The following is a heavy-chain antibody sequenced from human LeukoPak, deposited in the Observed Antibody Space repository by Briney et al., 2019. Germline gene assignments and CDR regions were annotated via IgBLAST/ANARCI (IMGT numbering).Heavy chain of an antibody. Sequence: AGGSLRLSCAASGFTFSSYSMNWVRQAPGKGLEWVSSISSSSAYIYYADSMKGRFTISRDNAKNSLFLQMNSLRAEDTAVYYYARAGHSAYKSGGDYWGQGTLVTVSS. CDR2: ISSSSAYI. CDR1: GFTFSSYS. J-gene: IGHJ4*02. D-gene: IGHD5-12*01. V-gene: IGHV3-21*01. CDR3: ARAGHSAYKSGGDY.